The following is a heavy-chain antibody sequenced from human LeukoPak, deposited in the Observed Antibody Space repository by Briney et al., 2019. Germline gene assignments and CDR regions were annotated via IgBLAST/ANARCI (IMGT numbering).Heavy chain of an antibody. CDR3: ARASITIFGVVIIPGGMDV. Sequence: PSETLSLTCAVYGGSFSGYYWSWIRQPPGKGLEWIGEINHSGGTNYNPSLKSRVTISVDTSKNQFSLKLSSVTAADTAVYYCARASITIFGVVIIPGGMDVWGQGTTVTVSS. J-gene: IGHJ6*02. D-gene: IGHD3-3*01. V-gene: IGHV4-34*01. CDR1: GGSFSGYY. CDR2: INHSGGT.